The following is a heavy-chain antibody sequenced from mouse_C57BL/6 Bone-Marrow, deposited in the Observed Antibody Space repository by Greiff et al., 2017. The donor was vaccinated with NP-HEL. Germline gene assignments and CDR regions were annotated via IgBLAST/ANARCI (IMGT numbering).Heavy chain of an antibody. CDR3: ARLRRYRAYAMDY. V-gene: IGHV1-55*01. CDR1: GYTFTSYW. J-gene: IGHJ4*01. CDR2: IYPGSGST. Sequence: QVQLQQPGAELVKPGASVKMSCKASGYTFTSYWIPWVKQRPGQGLEWIGDIYPGSGSTNYNEKFKSKATLTVDTSSSTAYMQLSSLTSEDSAVYYCARLRRYRAYAMDYWGQGTAVTVSS. D-gene: IGHD2-12*01.